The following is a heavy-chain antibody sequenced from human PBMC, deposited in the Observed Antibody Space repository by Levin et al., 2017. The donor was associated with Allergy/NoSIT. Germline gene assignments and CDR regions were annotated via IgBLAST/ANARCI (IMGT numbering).Heavy chain of an antibody. CDR3: AGVGSEAGAFDI. V-gene: IGHV4-59*01. Sequence: SETLSLTCTVSGGSISSYYWSWIRQPPGKGLEWIGYIYYSGSTNYNPSLKSRVTISVDTSKNQFSLKLSSVTAADTAVYYCAGVGSEAGAFDIWGQGTMVTVSS. CDR1: GGSISSYY. D-gene: IGHD6-19*01. CDR2: IYYSGST. J-gene: IGHJ3*02.